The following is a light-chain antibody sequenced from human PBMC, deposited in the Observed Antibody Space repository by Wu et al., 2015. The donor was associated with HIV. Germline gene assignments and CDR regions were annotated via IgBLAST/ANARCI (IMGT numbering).Light chain of an antibody. J-gene: IGKJ1*01. CDR1: QGISSY. CDR2: AAS. V-gene: IGKV1-9*01. Sequence: DIQLTQSPSFLSASIGDRVTITCRASQGISSYLAWYQQKPGRAPKFLIYAASTLQSGVPSRFSGSGSGTDFTLTISSLQPEDFATYYCQQYNSYWWTFGQGTKVEIK. CDR3: QQYNSYWWT.